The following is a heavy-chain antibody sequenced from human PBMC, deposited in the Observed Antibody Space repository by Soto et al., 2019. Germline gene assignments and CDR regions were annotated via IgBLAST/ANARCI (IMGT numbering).Heavy chain of an antibody. D-gene: IGHD6-19*01. V-gene: IGHV3-23*01. J-gene: IGHJ4*02. CDR2: IIDDGGRA. CDR3: AKDKMEQWLVGGYFDY. Sequence: GGSLRLSCSASGFTFNRYAMGWVGQAPGKGLEWVSAIIDDGGRAYYADSVKGRFTISRDNFKNTLSLQMNSLRAEDTAVYYCAKDKMEQWLVGGYFDYWGQGTQVTVSS. CDR1: GFTFNRYA.